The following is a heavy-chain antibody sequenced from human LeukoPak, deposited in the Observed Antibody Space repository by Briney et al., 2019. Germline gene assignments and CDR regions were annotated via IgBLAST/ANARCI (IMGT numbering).Heavy chain of an antibody. J-gene: IGHJ3*01. D-gene: IGHD4-17*01. Sequence: GESLKISCKGSGYSFTNYWFGWVRQMPGKGLEWMGMIYPADSDTRYRPSFQGQVTISADKSISTAYLQWISLKASDTAIYYCASDYGYPNNAFDVWGQGTMVKVSS. CDR2: IYPADSDT. CDR1: GYSFTNYW. CDR3: ASDYGYPNNAFDV. V-gene: IGHV5-51*01.